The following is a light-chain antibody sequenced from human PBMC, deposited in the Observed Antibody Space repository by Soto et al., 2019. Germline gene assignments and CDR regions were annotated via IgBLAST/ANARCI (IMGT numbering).Light chain of an antibody. CDR2: WAS. V-gene: IGKV4-1*01. J-gene: IGKJ4*01. Sequence: DFVLTQSPDSLAVSLGERATIHCKSSQTILFSSNKKHRLAWYQQKRGQSPKLLISWASTRESGVPDRFSGSGSGTDFTLTINSLQAEDVAVYYCQQYKNWPPLTFGGGTKVEIK. CDR3: QQYKNWPPLT. CDR1: QTILFSSNKKHR.